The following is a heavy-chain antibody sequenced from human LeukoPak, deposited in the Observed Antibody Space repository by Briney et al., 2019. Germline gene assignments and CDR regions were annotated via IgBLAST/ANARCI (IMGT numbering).Heavy chain of an antibody. Sequence: SVKVSCKASGGTFSSYAISWVRQAPGQGLEWMGGIIPIFGTANYAQKFQGRVTITADESTSTAYMELRSLRSDDTAVYYCASFRGFWAAGTMNYYYYGMDVWGQGTTVTVSS. CDR3: ASFRGFWAAGTMNYYYYGMDV. J-gene: IGHJ6*02. V-gene: IGHV1-69*01. CDR2: IIPIFGTA. CDR1: GGTFSSYA. D-gene: IGHD6-13*01.